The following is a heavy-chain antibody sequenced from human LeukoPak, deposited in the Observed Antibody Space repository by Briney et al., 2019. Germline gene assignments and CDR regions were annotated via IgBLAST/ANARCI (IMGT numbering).Heavy chain of an antibody. D-gene: IGHD2-15*01. V-gene: IGHV3-30*18. CDR2: ISYDGSNK. J-gene: IGHJ4*02. Sequence: GGSLRLSCAASGFTFSSYGMHWVRQAPGKGLEWVAVISYDGSNKYYADSVKGRFTISRDNSKNTLYLQMSSLRAEDTAVYYCAKDRSYCSGGSCYSDYFDYWGQGTLVTVSS. CDR3: AKDRSYCSGGSCYSDYFDY. CDR1: GFTFSSYG.